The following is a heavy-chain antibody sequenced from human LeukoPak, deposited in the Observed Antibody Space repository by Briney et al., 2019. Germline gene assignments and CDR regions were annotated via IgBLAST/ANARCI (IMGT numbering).Heavy chain of an antibody. CDR2: ISDSGAKT. D-gene: IGHD1-1*01. Sequence: PGGSLRLSCEASGFAFRNYAMTWVRQAPGKGLEWVAAISDSGAKTSYADSVKGRYTISRDNSKNRLYLQMNSLRVEDTAVYSCARDWRCDCWGQATLVTVSS. J-gene: IGHJ4*02. V-gene: IGHV3-23*01. CDR1: GFAFRNYA. CDR3: ARDWRCDC.